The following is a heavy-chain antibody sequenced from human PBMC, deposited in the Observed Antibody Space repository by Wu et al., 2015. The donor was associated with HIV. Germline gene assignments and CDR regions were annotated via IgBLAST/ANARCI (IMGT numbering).Heavy chain of an antibody. CDR2: IIPMFGTG. D-gene: IGHD1-26*01. V-gene: IGHV1-69*13. CDR1: GGTFSNYA. Sequence: QVQLVQSGAEVKKPGSSVKVSCKASGGTFSNYAISWVRQAPGQGLEWMGRIIPMFGTGNYAQKFKGRVTITADESASTVNMELSSLRSEDTAVYYCARGEIVGATVDYWGQGTLVTVSS. CDR3: ARGEIVGATVDY. J-gene: IGHJ4*02.